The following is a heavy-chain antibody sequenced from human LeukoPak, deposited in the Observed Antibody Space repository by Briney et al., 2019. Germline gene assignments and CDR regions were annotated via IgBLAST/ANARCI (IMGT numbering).Heavy chain of an antibody. V-gene: IGHV3-48*04. J-gene: IGHJ3*02. CDR2: ISSSGSTK. CDR1: GITFSSYS. CDR3: ARALYYDFWSGSPDDAFNI. Sequence: GGSLRLSCGASGITFSSYSMNWVRQAPGKGLEWVSYISSSGSTKYYADSVKGRFTISRDNAKNSLYLQMNSLRAEDTALYHCARALYYDFWSGSPDDAFNIWGQGTMVTVSS. D-gene: IGHD3-3*01.